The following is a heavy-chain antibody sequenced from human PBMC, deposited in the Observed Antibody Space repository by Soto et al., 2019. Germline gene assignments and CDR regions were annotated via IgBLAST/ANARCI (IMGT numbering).Heavy chain of an antibody. D-gene: IGHD3-3*01. V-gene: IGHV3-23*01. CDR1: GFTFSSYA. J-gene: IGHJ6*02. CDR3: AKGDYDFWSGGYYYYGMDV. CDR2: ISGSGGST. Sequence: EVQLLESGGGLVQPGGSLRLSCAASGFTFSSYAMSWVRQAPGKGLEWVSAISGSGGSTYYADSVKGRFTISRDNSKNSLYRQMNSLRAEDTAVYYCAKGDYDFWSGGYYYYGMDVWGQGTTVTVSS.